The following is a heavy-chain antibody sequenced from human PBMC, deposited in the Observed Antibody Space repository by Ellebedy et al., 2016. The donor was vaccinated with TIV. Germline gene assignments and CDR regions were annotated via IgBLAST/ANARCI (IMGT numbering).Heavy chain of an antibody. D-gene: IGHD4-23*01. CDR1: GFTFSISP. J-gene: IGHJ4*02. CDR3: AKRGKGVDFDY. CDR2: ISNNGGTT. V-gene: IGHV3-23*01. Sequence: GESLKISCVISGFTFSISPMSWVRQAPGKGLEWVSLISNNGGTTSYADCVKGRFTISRDNSNNTLYLQMDSLRDEDTAVYYWAKRGKGVDFDYWGQGTLVTVSS.